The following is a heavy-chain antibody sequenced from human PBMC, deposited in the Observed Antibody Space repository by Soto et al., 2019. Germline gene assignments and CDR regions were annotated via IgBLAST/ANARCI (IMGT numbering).Heavy chain of an antibody. D-gene: IGHD1-26*01. J-gene: IGHJ3*02. CDR2: IIPIFGTA. V-gene: IGHV1-69*13. Sequence: GASVKVSCKASGGTFSSYAISWVRQAPGQGLEWMGGIIPIFGTANYAQKFQGRVTITADESTSTAYMELSSLRSEDTAVYYCARVSADELVGATRAHAFDIWGQGTMVTVSS. CDR1: GGTFSSYA. CDR3: ARVSADELVGATRAHAFDI.